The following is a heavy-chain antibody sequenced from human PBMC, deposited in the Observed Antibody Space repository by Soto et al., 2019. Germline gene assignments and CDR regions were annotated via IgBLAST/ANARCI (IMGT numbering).Heavy chain of an antibody. J-gene: IGHJ4*02. CDR3: ARERRWEPLLY. D-gene: IGHD1-26*01. CDR2: VSAYNRNT. V-gene: IGHV1-18*01. Sequence: QFQLVQSGPEVKKPWASVKVSCKGSGYTFSNYGVTWVRQAPGQGLERLGWVSAYNRNTDYAQKFEDRATMTIDTSTNTAYLELRGLTPDDTAVYYCARERRWEPLLYWGQGTL. CDR1: GYTFSNYG.